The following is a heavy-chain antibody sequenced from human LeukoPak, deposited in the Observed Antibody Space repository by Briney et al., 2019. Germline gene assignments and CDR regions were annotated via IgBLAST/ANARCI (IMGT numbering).Heavy chain of an antibody. J-gene: IGHJ3*02. CDR1: GYTFTGYY. Sequence: ASVKVSCKASGYTFTGYYMHWVRQAPGQGLEWMEIINPSGGSTSYAQKFQGRVTMTRDMSTSTVYMELSSLRSEDTAVYYCARAGLRFLEWLSLESAHAFDIWGQGTMVTVSS. CDR2: INPSGGST. CDR3: ARAGLRFLEWLSLESAHAFDI. D-gene: IGHD3-3*01. V-gene: IGHV1-46*01.